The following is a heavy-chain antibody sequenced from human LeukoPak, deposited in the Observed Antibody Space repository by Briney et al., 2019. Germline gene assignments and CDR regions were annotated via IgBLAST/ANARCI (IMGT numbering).Heavy chain of an antibody. D-gene: IGHD4-11*01. V-gene: IGHV1-2*02. CDR1: GYTFTGYY. Sequence: ASVKVSCTASGYTFTGYYMHWVRQAPGQGLEWMGWINPNSGGTNYAQKFQGRVTMTRDTSISTAYMELSRLRSDDTAVYYCARADGLTTDGMDVWGQGTTVTVSS. CDR3: ARADGLTTDGMDV. J-gene: IGHJ6*02. CDR2: INPNSGGT.